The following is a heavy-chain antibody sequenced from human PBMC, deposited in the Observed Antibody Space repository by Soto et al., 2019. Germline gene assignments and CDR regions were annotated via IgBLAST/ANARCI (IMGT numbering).Heavy chain of an antibody. CDR2: IYYSGST. D-gene: IGHD4-17*01. Sequence: SETLSLTCSVSGGSISNSRDYWGWIRQPPGKGLEWTGYIYYSGSTNYNPSLKSRVTISVDTSKNQFSLKLSSVTAADTAVYYCARVTRAHFDYWGQGTLVTVSS. CDR3: ARVTRAHFDY. J-gene: IGHJ4*02. CDR1: GGSISNSRDY. V-gene: IGHV4-61*05.